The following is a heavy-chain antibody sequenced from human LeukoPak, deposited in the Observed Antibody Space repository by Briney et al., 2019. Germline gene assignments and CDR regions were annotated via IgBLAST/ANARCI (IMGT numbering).Heavy chain of an antibody. D-gene: IGHD3/OR15-3a*01. CDR2: IYYSGNT. CDR3: ARHLDPYSTFGPYYFDY. CDR1: GGSISGYY. J-gene: IGHJ4*02. V-gene: IGHV4-59*01. Sequence: SETLSLTCTVSGGSISGYYWSWIRQPPGKGLEWIGYIYYSGNTNYNPSLKSRVTLSVDTSTNQFFLKLTSVTAADTAVYYCARHLDPYSTFGPYYFDYWGQGTLVTVSS.